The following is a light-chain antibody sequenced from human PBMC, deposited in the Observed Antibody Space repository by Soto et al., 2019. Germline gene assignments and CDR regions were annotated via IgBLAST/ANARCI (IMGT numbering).Light chain of an antibody. CDR1: QSVGSY. CDR2: DAS. Sequence: EIVLTQSPATLSLSPGERATLSCSASQSVGSYFAWYQQKPGQAPRLLIYDASNRATGIPARFSGSGSGTDFTLTISSLERDDFAVYYCQQRGNWPVTFGQGTSVDIK. CDR3: QQRGNWPVT. J-gene: IGKJ1*01. V-gene: IGKV3-11*01.